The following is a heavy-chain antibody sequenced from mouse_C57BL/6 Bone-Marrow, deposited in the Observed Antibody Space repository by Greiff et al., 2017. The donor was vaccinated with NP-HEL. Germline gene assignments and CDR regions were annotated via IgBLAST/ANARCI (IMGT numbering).Heavy chain of an antibody. V-gene: IGHV1-50*01. CDR2: IDPSDSYT. D-gene: IGHD2-4*01. Sequence: QVQLQQSGAELVKPGASVKLSCKASGYTFTSYWMQWVKQRSGQGLEWIGEIDPSDSYTNYNQKFKGKATLTVDTSSSTAYMQLSSLTSEDSAVYYCAREGYDYERYFDYWGQGTTLTVSS. CDR1: GYTFTSYW. J-gene: IGHJ2*01. CDR3: AREGYDYERYFDY.